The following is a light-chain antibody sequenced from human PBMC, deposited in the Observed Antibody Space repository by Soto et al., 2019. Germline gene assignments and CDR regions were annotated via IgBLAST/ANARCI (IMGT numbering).Light chain of an antibody. CDR2: GAS. Sequence: EIVLTQSPGTPSLSPGERATLSCRASQSVASSYLAWYQQRPGQAPRLLIFGASSRATGIPGRFSGRGSGTDFTLTISRLEPEDFAVYYCQQYGSSLWTFGQGTKVEIK. J-gene: IGKJ1*01. CDR1: QSVASSY. V-gene: IGKV3-20*01. CDR3: QQYGSSLWT.